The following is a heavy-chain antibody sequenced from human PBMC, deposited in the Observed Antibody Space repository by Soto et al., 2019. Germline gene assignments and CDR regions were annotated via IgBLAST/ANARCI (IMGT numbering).Heavy chain of an antibody. CDR3: ARAKERDFWSGLYFDY. D-gene: IGHD3-3*01. CDR2: IYSGGST. J-gene: IGHJ4*02. V-gene: IGHV3-53*01. CDR1: GFTVSSNY. Sequence: SLRLSCAASGFTVSSNYMSWVRQAPGKGLEWVSVIYSGGSTYYADYVKGRFTISRDNSKNTLYLQMNSLRAEDTAVYYCARAKERDFWSGLYFDYWGQGTLVTVSS.